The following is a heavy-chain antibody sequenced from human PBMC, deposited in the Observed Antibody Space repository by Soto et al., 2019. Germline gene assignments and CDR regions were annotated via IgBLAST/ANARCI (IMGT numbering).Heavy chain of an antibody. V-gene: IGHV1-2*02. CDR2: INPKTGDT. CDR1: GYTFTAYY. Sequence: QAQLVQSGAEVKKPGASVKVSCKTSGYTFTAYYIHWVRQAPGQGLEWVGWINPKTGDTKYAQKFQGRVTMTGDTSITTAYMELGWLRSDDTAVYYCARQLAYCGGDCYTEPIDYWGQGTLVTVSS. J-gene: IGHJ4*02. D-gene: IGHD2-21*02. CDR3: ARQLAYCGGDCYTEPIDY.